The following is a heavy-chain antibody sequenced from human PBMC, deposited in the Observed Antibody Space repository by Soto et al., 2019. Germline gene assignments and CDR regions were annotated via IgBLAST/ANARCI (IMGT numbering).Heavy chain of an antibody. D-gene: IGHD4-17*01. CDR3: ARAADDYGDPNDAFDI. CDR1: GGTFSSYA. CDR2: IIPIFGTA. V-gene: IGHV1-69*13. Sequence: SSVKVSCKASGGTFSSYAISWVRQAPGQGLEWMGGIIPIFGTANYAQKFQGRVTITADESTSTAYMELSSLRSEDTAVYYCARAADDYGDPNDAFDIWGQGPMVPASS. J-gene: IGHJ3*02.